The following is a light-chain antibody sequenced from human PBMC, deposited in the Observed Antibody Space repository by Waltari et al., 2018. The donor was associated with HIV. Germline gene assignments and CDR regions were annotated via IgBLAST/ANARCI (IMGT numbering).Light chain of an antibody. CDR3: QQYYSLPIT. V-gene: IGKV4-1*01. J-gene: IGKJ5*01. CDR2: WAS. CDR1: QNVLYSFNNKNY. Sequence: DIGMTQSPDSLAVSLVERAAINCKSSQNVLYSFNNKNYLAWFQQKPGQPPKLLIDWASTRESGVPDRFSGSGSGTEFTLNISSLQAEDVAVYYCQQYYSLPITFGQGTRLEIK.